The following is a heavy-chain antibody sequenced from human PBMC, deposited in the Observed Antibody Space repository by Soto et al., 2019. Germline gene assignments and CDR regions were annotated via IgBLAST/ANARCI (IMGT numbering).Heavy chain of an antibody. D-gene: IGHD1-1*01. J-gene: IGHJ5*02. CDR2: INQDGRAK. CDR3: ARWNGGFDP. V-gene: IGHV3-7*05. CDR1: GFTFSDYY. Sequence: EEQLVESGGGLVQPGGSLRLSCAASGFTFSDYYMSWVRQAPGKGLEWVDNINQDGRAKSYVDSVRGRFTISRDNGKNSLSMQMESLRADDSAVYYCARWNGGFDPWGQGTLVTVSS.